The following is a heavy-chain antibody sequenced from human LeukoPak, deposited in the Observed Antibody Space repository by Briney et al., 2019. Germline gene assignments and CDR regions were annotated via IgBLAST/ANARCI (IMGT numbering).Heavy chain of an antibody. J-gene: IGHJ4*02. V-gene: IGHV3-7*01. Sequence: GGALRLSCAASGCSFRNYWMGWVRQAPGKGREGVANTKPDGSAEYYADSVRGRFTASRDNANNLLYLQMNRLRAEDTAVYYCARDGGLHTNFDYWGQGTLLTVSS. CDR3: ARDGGLHTNFDY. D-gene: IGHD2-15*01. CDR2: TKPDGSAE. CDR1: GCSFRNYW.